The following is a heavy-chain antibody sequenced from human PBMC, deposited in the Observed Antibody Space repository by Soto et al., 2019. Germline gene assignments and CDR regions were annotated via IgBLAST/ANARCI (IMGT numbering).Heavy chain of an antibody. CDR2: IFYSGST. V-gene: IGHV4-31*03. CDR1: GGYIASGGYY. D-gene: IGHD2-2*01. Sequence: QVQLQESGPGLVKPSQTLSLTCTVSGGYIASGGYYWSWIRQLPGKGLEWIGYIFYSGSTYYNPSLKSRVTISVDTSKNQFSLKLSSVTAADTAVYYCASALVAATMRWFDPWGQGTLVTVSS. CDR3: ASALVAATMRWFDP. J-gene: IGHJ5*02.